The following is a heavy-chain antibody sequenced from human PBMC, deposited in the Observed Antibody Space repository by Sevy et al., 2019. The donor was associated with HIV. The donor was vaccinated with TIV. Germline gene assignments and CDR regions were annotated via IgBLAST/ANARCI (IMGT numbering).Heavy chain of an antibody. J-gene: IGHJ5*02. CDR3: ARDQEFCSTTTCYSGLDL. Sequence: ASVKVSCETSGYRFTDYYIHWVRQAPGQGLEWMGWINPNSDVTKSAKKFQDRVIMTKDTSISTVYMELRGLTFDDSAVYYCARDQEFCSTTTCYSGLDLWGHGSLVTVSS. CDR1: GYRFTDYY. D-gene: IGHD2-2*02. CDR2: INPNSDVT. V-gene: IGHV1-2*02.